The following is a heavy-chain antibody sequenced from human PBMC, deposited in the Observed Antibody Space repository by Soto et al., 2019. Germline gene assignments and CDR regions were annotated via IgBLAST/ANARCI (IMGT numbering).Heavy chain of an antibody. Sequence: SETLSLTCTVSGGSISSSSYYWGWIRQPPGKGLEWIGYIYYSGSTYYNPSLKSRVTISVDTSKNQFSLKLSSVTAADTAVYYCARHLAAAGPGPIDYWGQGTLVTVSS. CDR2: IYYSGST. D-gene: IGHD6-13*01. CDR3: ARHLAAAGPGPIDY. J-gene: IGHJ4*02. CDR1: GGSISSSSYY. V-gene: IGHV4-39*01.